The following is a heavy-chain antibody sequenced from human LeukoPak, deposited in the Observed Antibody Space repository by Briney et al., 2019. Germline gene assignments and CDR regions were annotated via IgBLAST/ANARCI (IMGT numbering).Heavy chain of an antibody. CDR1: GFTFSNHW. CDR2: INRDGSRT. J-gene: IGHJ4*02. D-gene: IGHD1-7*01. Sequence: GGSLRLSCAASGFTFSNHWMHWVRQAPGKGLMWVSRINRDGSRTDYADSVKGRFTISRDNSKNTLYLQMNSLRAEDTAVYYCAKDRQTTSLWGQGTLVTVSS. V-gene: IGHV3-74*01. CDR3: AKDRQTTSL.